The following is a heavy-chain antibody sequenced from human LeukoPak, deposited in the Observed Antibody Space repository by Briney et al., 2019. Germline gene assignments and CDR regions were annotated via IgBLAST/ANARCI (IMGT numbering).Heavy chain of an antibody. D-gene: IGHD2/OR15-2a*01. CDR2: INHSGST. J-gene: IGHJ5*02. CDR3: ARSRQYPSFDP. Sequence: SETLSLTCAVYGGSFSGYYWSWIRQPPGNGLEWIGEINHSGSTNYNPSLKSRVTISVDTSKNQFSLKLSSVTAADTAVYYCARSRQYPSFDPWGQGTLVTVSS. V-gene: IGHV4-34*01. CDR1: GGSFSGYY.